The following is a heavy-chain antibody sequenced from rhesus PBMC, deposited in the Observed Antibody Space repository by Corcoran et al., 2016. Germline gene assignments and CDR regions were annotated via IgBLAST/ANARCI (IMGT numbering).Heavy chain of an antibody. Sequence: QVQLQESGPGLVKPSETLSLTCAVSGGSISGYYYWSWIRQPPGTGLEWIGMIYGSGGSNSLHPSLKSRVTLSVDTSKNQLSLKLSSVTAADTAVYYGASGDYYGGYWGQGVLVTVSS. J-gene: IGHJ4*01. V-gene: IGHV4S14*01. D-gene: IGHD3-34*01. CDR3: ASGDYYGGY. CDR1: GGSISGYYY. CDR2: IYGSGGSN.